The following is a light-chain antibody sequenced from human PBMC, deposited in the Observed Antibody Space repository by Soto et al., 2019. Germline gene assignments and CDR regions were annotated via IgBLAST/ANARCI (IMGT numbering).Light chain of an antibody. CDR3: QQYDNMIT. V-gene: IGKV1-8*01. Sequence: ALRMTQSPSSLSASTGDRFTITCRASQGISSYLAWYQQKPGKAPXXLIYAASTLQSGVPSRFSGSGSGTDFTLTISCLKSEDIATYYCQQYDNMITFGQGTRLEIK. J-gene: IGKJ5*01. CDR1: QGISSY. CDR2: AAS.